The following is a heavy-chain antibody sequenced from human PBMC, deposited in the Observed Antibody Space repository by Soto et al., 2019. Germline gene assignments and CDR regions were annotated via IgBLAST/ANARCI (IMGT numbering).Heavy chain of an antibody. CDR2: ISCSGSTI. CDR1: GFTFSDYY. CDR3: ARVRDCSGGGCPDEYFEH. Sequence: QVQLVESGGGLVKPGGSLRLSCAASGFTFSDYYMNWIRQAPGKGLEWVSYISCSGSTIYYADSVKGRFTISRDNAKNSLYLQMNSAGAEDPALYYCARVRDCSGGGCPDEYFEHWGQGTLVPVSS. J-gene: IGHJ1*01. D-gene: IGHD2-8*02. V-gene: IGHV3-11*01.